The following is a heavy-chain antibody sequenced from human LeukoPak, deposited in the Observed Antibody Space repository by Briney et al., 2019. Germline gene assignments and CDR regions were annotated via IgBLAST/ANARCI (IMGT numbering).Heavy chain of an antibody. D-gene: IGHD4-17*01. CDR2: IWYDGSNK. Sequence: GGSLRLSCAAYGFTFSSYGMHLVRQAPGKGLEWVAVIWYDGSNKYYADSVKGRFTISRDNSKNTLYLQMNSLRAEDTAVYYCARSPYGDYYYFDYWGQGTLVTVSS. CDR3: ARSPYGDYYYFDY. V-gene: IGHV3-33*01. CDR1: GFTFSSYG. J-gene: IGHJ4*02.